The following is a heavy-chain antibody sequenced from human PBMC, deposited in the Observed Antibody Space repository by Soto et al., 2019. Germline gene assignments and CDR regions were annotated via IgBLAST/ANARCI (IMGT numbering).Heavy chain of an antibody. Sequence: EVQLLESGGGLVQPGGSLRGSCAASGFTFSTYVMSWVRQAPGKGLEWVSGISGGGTSTKYADSVKGRFTISRDNSKNTVYLQMNTLGADDTAVYYCAKDRQDYSETPYGMDVWGQGITVTVSS. CDR3: AKDRQDYSETPYGMDV. D-gene: IGHD4-4*01. CDR1: GFTFSTYV. J-gene: IGHJ6*02. CDR2: ISGGGTST. V-gene: IGHV3-23*01.